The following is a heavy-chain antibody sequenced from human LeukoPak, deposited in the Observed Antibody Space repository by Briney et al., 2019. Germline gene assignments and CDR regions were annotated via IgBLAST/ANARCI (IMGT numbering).Heavy chain of an antibody. CDR2: VYSGRLT. CDR3: VRDRWPGLGDF. CDR1: GFTASDNY. D-gene: IGHD6-19*01. Sequence: GGSLRLSCAASGFTASDNYMSWVRQAPGEGLEWVSTVYSGRLTYYADPVKGRFTISRDNSKNTLYLQMSSLRAEDTAVYYCVRDRWPGLGDFWGQGTTVTVSS. J-gene: IGHJ6*02. V-gene: IGHV3-66*01.